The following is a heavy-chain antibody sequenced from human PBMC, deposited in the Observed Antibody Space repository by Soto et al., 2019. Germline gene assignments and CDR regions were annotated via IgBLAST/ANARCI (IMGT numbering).Heavy chain of an antibody. J-gene: IGHJ4*02. CDR2: IYHSGST. CDR3: DRAPHGIAAVQYLDY. Sequence: SETLPLTCAVSAGSISSGGYSWSCILQPPGKGLEWIGYIYHSGSTGYNPSLKSRVTISVDRSKNQFYLRLSSVTAADTAVYYCDRAPHGIAAVQYLDYWGKGTLVILS. D-gene: IGHD6-13*01. V-gene: IGHV4-30-2*01. CDR1: AGSISSGGYS.